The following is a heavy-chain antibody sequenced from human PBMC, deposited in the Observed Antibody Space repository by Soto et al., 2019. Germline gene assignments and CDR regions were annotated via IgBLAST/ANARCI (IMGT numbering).Heavy chain of an antibody. CDR3: ASVSAAQYYYGMDA. CDR2: IDTTGSNT. D-gene: IGHD4-4*01. Sequence: EVQLVESGGGLVQPGGSLRLSCAASEFTFSTYWMHWVRQAPGKGLEWVARIDTTGSNTTYAGSVQGLFTISRDNAKNTLYLQMHSVRDEDTAVYYCASVSAAQYYYGMDAWGQGTTVTVSS. J-gene: IGHJ6*02. V-gene: IGHV3-74*01. CDR1: EFTFSTYW.